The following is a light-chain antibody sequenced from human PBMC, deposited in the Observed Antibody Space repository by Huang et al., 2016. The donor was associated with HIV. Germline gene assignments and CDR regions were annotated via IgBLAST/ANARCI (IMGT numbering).Light chain of an antibody. J-gene: IGKJ2*01. Sequence: EIQMTQSHSSLSASVGDTVTITCRASQNIDIYLNWYQQRPGKAPKLLIYTASSLQTGVPSRCSGSGSGTDVTLTIDSRQPEDFATYYCLQSYSMFRTFGQGTKLDFK. CDR3: LQSYSMFRT. CDR2: TAS. V-gene: IGKV1-39*01. CDR1: QNIDIY.